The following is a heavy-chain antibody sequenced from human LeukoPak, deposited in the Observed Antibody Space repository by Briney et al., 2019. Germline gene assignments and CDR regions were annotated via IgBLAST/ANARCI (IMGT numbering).Heavy chain of an antibody. D-gene: IGHD5-12*01. CDR1: GFTFSSYG. CDR3: AKDASGYEFDY. Sequence: GGSLRLSCAASGFTFSSYGMHWVRQAPGKGLEWVTFIRDDVSNKYYADSVKGRFIISRDNSKNTLYVQMNSLRAEDTAVYYCAKDASGYEFDYWGQGTLVTVSS. J-gene: IGHJ4*02. V-gene: IGHV3-30*02. CDR2: IRDDVSNK.